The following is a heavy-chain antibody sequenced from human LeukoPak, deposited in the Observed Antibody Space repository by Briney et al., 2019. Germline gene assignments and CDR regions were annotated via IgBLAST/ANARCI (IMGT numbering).Heavy chain of an antibody. Sequence: GESLKISCKGSGYTFSNFWIAWVRQMPGKGLEWMGSIYPGDCDTRYRPSFQGQVTISADKSIATAFLQWSSLKASDTAIYFCARLADSTCWGQGTLVTVSS. CDR1: GYTFSNFW. D-gene: IGHD2-2*01. CDR3: ARLADSTC. CDR2: IYPGDCDT. J-gene: IGHJ4*02. V-gene: IGHV5-51*01.